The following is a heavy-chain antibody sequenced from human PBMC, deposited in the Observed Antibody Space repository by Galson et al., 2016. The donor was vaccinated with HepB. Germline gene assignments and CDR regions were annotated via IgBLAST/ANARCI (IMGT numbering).Heavy chain of an antibody. CDR1: GFTFSSCA. J-gene: IGHJ4*02. CDR3: AKRPDGTWVPFVY. Sequence: SLRLSCAASGFTFSSCAMSWVRQAPGKGLEWVSSISSNGDETYYADSVKGRFAITRDNSESTLHLQMSSLGAEGTPVYYCAKRPDGTWVPFVYWGQGNLVLVSS. V-gene: IGHV3-23*05. D-gene: IGHD1-14*01. CDR2: ISSNGDET.